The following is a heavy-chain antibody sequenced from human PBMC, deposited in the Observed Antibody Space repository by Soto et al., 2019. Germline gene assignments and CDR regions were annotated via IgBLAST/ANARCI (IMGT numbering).Heavy chain of an antibody. CDR3: ARDLWGYCGTDCYPLDV. CDR1: GGSISGYY. V-gene: IGHV4-59*01. Sequence: SETLSLTCTVSGGSISGYYWSWIRQPPGKGLEWVGYMYNTGSTVYNPSFKSRVTISVDTSKNQFSLKLNSVTAADTAVYYCARDLWGYCGTDCYPLDVWGQGTTVTVS. J-gene: IGHJ6*02. CDR2: MYNTGST. D-gene: IGHD2-21*02.